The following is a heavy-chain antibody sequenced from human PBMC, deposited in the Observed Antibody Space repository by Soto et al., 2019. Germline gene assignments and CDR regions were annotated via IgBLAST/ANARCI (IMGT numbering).Heavy chain of an antibody. CDR3: ARLTTLITPYSGLDV. CDR2: IRGTSSHT. D-gene: IGHD4-4*01. Sequence: GGSLRLSCAASGFTFSNYAMSWVRQAPGKGLEWVSAIRGTSSHTYYADSVKGRFTISRDNSKSTLYLQMDSLRAEDTAIYFCARLTTLITPYSGLDVWGQGTTVTVSS. J-gene: IGHJ6*02. V-gene: IGHV3-23*01. CDR1: GFTFSNYA.